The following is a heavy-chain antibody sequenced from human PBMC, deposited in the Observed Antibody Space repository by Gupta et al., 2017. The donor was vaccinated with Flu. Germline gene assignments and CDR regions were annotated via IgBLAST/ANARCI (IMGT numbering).Heavy chain of an antibody. J-gene: IGHJ4*02. Sequence: EVQLVESGGGLVQPGGSLRLSCSVSGFTFSNFWMNWVRQTPGKGLEGVANMNPDGSGRSYVDSVKGRFAIYRDNAKNLFFLQMNSLRAEDTALYYCAGWGGNSNFWGQGTLVTVAS. CDR2: MNPDGSGR. CDR1: GFTFSNFW. D-gene: IGHD4-23*01. CDR3: AGWGGNSNF. V-gene: IGHV3-7*01.